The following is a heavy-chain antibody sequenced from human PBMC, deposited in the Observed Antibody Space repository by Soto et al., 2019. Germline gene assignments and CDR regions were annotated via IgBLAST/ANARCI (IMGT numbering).Heavy chain of an antibody. CDR1: GGTFSSYA. D-gene: IGHD6-13*01. CDR3: ARWGVGAAAGTIYYYGMDV. CDR2: IIPIFGTA. J-gene: IGHJ6*02. Sequence: QVQLVQSGAEVKKPGSSVKVSCKASGGTFSSYAISWVRQAPGQGLEWMGGIIPIFGTANYAQKVQGRVTITADESTSTAYMEPRSLRSDDKAVYYCARWGVGAAAGTIYYYGMDVWGQGTTVTVSS. V-gene: IGHV1-69*01.